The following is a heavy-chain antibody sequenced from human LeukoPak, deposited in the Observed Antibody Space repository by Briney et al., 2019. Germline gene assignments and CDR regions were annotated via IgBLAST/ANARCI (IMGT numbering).Heavy chain of an antibody. CDR3: AKDPERSSPYYYYGMDV. Sequence: GGSLRLSCAASGFTFNIYGMLWVRQAPGKGLEWVAVISYDGSNKYYADSVKGRFTISRDNSKNTLFLQMNSLRGEDTAVYYCAKDPERSSPYYYYGMDVWGQGTTVTVSS. V-gene: IGHV3-30*18. D-gene: IGHD6-13*01. J-gene: IGHJ6*02. CDR2: ISYDGSNK. CDR1: GFTFNIYG.